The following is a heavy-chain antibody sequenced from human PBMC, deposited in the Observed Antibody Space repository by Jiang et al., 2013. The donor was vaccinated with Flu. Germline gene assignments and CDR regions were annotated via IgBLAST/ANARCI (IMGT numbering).Heavy chain of an antibody. V-gene: IGHV4-30-4*01. CDR2: MYSSGTT. Sequence: GSGLVKPSQTLSLTCTVSGDSITRTNSYWSWVRQPPGRGLEWIGYMYSSGTTYSDPALESRVTISGDTSKNQFSLKVKSVTAADTAVYYCVRGGFCSGGNWFDPWGQGTLVTVSS. CDR3: VRGGFCSGGNWFDP. J-gene: IGHJ5*02. CDR1: GDSITRTNSY. D-gene: IGHD2-15*01.